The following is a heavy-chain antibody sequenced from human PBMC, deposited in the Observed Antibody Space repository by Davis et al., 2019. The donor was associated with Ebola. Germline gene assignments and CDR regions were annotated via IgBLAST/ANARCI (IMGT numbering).Heavy chain of an antibody. D-gene: IGHD2-15*01. CDR3: AKGNTDSCYSASDY. Sequence: GESLKISCTASGFTFSSYGMHWVRQAPGKGLEWVAVISYDGSNKYYADSVKGRFTISRDNSKNTLYLQMNSLRAEDTAVYYCAKGNTDSCYSASDYWGQGTLVTVSS. J-gene: IGHJ4*02. CDR1: GFTFSSYG. CDR2: ISYDGSNK. V-gene: IGHV3-30*18.